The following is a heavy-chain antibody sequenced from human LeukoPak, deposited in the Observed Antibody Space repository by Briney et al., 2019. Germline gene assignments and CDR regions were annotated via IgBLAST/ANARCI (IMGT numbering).Heavy chain of an antibody. CDR3: ARDRVTLAAAAYFYFNY. J-gene: IGHJ4*02. CDR2: ISGSGGST. Sequence: SGGSLRLSCAASGFTFSNYAMSWVRQAPGKGLEWVSAISGSGGSTYYADSVKGRCTISRDNSKNTLYLQMNSLRAEDTALYYCARDRVTLAAAAYFYFNYWGQGTLVTVSS. V-gene: IGHV3-23*01. D-gene: IGHD6-13*01. CDR1: GFTFSNYA.